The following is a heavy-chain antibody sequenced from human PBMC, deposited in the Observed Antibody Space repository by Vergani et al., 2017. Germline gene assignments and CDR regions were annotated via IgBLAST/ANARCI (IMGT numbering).Heavy chain of an antibody. V-gene: IGHV2-5*02. CDR3: AHSIAAAGTGGWFDP. J-gene: IGHJ5*02. D-gene: IGHD6-13*01. Sequence: QITLKESGPTLVKPTQTLTLTCTFSGFSLSTSGVGVGWIRQPPGKALEWLALIYWDDDKRYSPSLKSRHTITKDTSKNQVVLKMTNMDPVDTATYYGAHSIAAAGTGGWFDPGSQGTLVTVSS. CDR1: GFSLSTSGVG. CDR2: IYWDDDK.